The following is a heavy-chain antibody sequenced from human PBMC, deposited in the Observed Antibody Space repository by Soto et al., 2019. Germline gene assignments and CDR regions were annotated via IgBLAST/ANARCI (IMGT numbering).Heavy chain of an antibody. D-gene: IGHD2-8*01. Sequence: GGSLRLSCAASGFTFSSYGMHWIRQAPGKGLEWVSYISSSGSTIYYADSVKGRFTMSRDNAKKSLYLQMNSLRAEDTAVYYCARDNLEYASYLDYWGQGTLVTVSS. CDR3: ARDNLEYASYLDY. CDR2: ISSSGSTI. J-gene: IGHJ4*02. V-gene: IGHV3-48*04. CDR1: GFTFSSYG.